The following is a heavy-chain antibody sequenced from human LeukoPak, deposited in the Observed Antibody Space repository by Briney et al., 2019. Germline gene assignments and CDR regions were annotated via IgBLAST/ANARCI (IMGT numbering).Heavy chain of an antibody. V-gene: IGHV3-23*01. J-gene: IGHJ5*02. Sequence: GGSLRLSCAASGFTFSNYAMSWVRQAPGKGLEWVSGISSSGGTTYYADSVKGRFTISRDNAKNTLYLQMNSLRAEDTAVYYCARVSGVDWFDPWGQGTLVIVSS. CDR1: GFTFSNYA. D-gene: IGHD2-15*01. CDR2: ISSSGGTT. CDR3: ARVSGVDWFDP.